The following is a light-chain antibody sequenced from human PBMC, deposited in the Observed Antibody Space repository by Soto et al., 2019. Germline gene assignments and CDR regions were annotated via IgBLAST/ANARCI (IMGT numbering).Light chain of an antibody. Sequence: EIVLTQSPVTLSLSPGERATLSCRASQSVITDLAWYQQKPGRAPSLLIYDASSRATGIPARFSGSGSGTDFTLTISSLEPEDFAVYYCQQRSNWPSTCGGGTKVEIK. V-gene: IGKV3-11*01. CDR1: QSVITD. CDR3: QQRSNWPST. CDR2: DAS. J-gene: IGKJ4*01.